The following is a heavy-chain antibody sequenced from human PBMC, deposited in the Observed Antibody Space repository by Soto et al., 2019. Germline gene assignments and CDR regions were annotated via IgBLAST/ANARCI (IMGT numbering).Heavy chain of an antibody. CDR1: GGSISSGGYS. J-gene: IGHJ4*02. Sequence: SETLSLTCAVSGGSISSGGYSWSWIRQPPGKGLEWIGYIYHSGSTYYNPSLKSRVTISVDRSKNQFSLKLSSVTAADTAVYYCARSYYYDSSFPEPPRSGPYYFDYWGQGTLVTSPQ. D-gene: IGHD3-22*01. V-gene: IGHV4-30-2*01. CDR2: IYHSGST. CDR3: ARSYYYDSSFPEPPRSGPYYFDY.